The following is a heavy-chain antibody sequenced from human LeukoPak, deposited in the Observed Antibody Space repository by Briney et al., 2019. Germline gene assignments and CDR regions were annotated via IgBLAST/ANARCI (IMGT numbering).Heavy chain of an antibody. D-gene: IGHD2-15*01. CDR2: ISGSGGST. Sequence: PTSETLSLTCTVSGDSINDHYWSWVRQAPGKGLEWVSAISGSGGSTYYADSVKGRFTISRDNSKNTLYLQMNSLRAEDTAVYYCAKDSWVVAASYYFDYWGQGTLVTVSS. V-gene: IGHV3-23*01. J-gene: IGHJ4*02. CDR1: GDSINDHY. CDR3: AKDSWVVAASYYFDY.